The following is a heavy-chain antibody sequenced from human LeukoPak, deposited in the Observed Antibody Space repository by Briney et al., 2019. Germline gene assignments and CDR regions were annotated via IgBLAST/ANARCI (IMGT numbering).Heavy chain of an antibody. CDR2: INHSGST. Sequence: SETLSLTCAVYGGSFSGYHWSWIRHPPGKGLEWIGEINHSGSTNYNPSLKSRVTISVDTSKNQFSLKLSSVTAADTAVYYCARGWASSMGYWGQGTLVTVSS. D-gene: IGHD3-16*01. J-gene: IGHJ4*02. CDR3: ARGWASSMGY. V-gene: IGHV4-34*01. CDR1: GGSFSGYH.